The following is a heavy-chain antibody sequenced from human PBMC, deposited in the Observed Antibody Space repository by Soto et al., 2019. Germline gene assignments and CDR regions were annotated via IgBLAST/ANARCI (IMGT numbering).Heavy chain of an antibody. Sequence: ETLSLTCTVSGGSIGSYYWSWIRQPPGKGLEWIGSIYYTGSSKYNPSLKSRVTISVDTSKNQSSLKLSSVTAADTAVYYCAREIYSFGPWGPGTLVTVSS. CDR1: GGSIGSYY. CDR3: AREIYSFGP. V-gene: IGHV4-59*01. CDR2: IYYTGSS. D-gene: IGHD2-21*01. J-gene: IGHJ5*02.